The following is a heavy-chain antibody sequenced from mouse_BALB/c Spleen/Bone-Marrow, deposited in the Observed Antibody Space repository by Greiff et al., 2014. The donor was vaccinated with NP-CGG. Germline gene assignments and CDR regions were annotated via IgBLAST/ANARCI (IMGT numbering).Heavy chain of an antibody. J-gene: IGHJ4*01. CDR1: GFTFSDYY. CDR2: ISDGGSYT. CDR3: ARDYDDAMDY. D-gene: IGHD2-12*01. Sequence: EVQVVESGGGLVKPGGSLKLSCAASGFTFSDYYMYWVRQTPEKRLEWVATISDGGSYTYYPDSVKGRFTISRDNAKNNLYLQMSSLKAEDTAMYYCARDYDDAMDYWGQGTPVTVSA. V-gene: IGHV5-4*02.